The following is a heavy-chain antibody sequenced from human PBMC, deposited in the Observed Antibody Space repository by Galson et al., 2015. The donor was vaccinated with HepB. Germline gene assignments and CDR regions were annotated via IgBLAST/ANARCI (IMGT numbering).Heavy chain of an antibody. Sequence: SVKVSCKASGYSFTSYGVTWVRQAPGQGLQWMGWISGYNGRAIYAQEFQDRVTLTTDTSTTTASMEVRRLTPDDTAIYYCARDLAAETTDAFDIWGQGTMVIVSS. J-gene: IGHJ3*02. V-gene: IGHV1-18*01. CDR2: ISGYNGRA. CDR3: ARDLAAETTDAFDI. CDR1: GYSFTSYG. D-gene: IGHD6-13*01.